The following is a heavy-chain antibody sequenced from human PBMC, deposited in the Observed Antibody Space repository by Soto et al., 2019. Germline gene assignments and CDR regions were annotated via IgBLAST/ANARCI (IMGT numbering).Heavy chain of an antibody. CDR3: ARADMYTEYYYYYGMDV. J-gene: IGHJ6*02. D-gene: IGHD1-20*01. CDR2: IYYSGST. V-gene: IGHV4-31*03. Sequence: SDTLSPTCTVSGGSISSGGYYWSWIRQHPGKGLEWIGYIYYSGSTYYNPSLKSRVTISVDTSKNQFSLKLSSVTAADTAVYYCARADMYTEYYYYYGMDVWGQGTTVTVSS. CDR1: GGSISSGGYY.